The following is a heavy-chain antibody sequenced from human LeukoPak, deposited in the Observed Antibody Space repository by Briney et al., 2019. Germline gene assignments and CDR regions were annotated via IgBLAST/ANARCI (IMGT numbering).Heavy chain of an antibody. J-gene: IGHJ4*02. CDR1: GGSISSYY. CDR3: ARSIPWLDY. CDR2: IYYSGST. D-gene: IGHD2/OR15-2a*01. V-gene: IGHV4-59*01. Sequence: PSETLSLTCTVSGGSISSYYWSWVRQPPGKGLEWIGYIYYSGSTNYNPSLKSRVTISVDTSKNQFSLKLSSVTAADTAVYYCARSIPWLDYWGQGTLVTVSS.